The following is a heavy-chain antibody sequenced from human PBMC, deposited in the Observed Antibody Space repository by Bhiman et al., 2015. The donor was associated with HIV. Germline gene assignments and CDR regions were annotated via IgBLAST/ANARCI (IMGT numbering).Heavy chain of an antibody. V-gene: IGHV3-7*01. J-gene: IGHJ4*02. CDR3: ARDRRGSGSGWYCDY. CDR1: GFTFGNYW. Sequence: EVQLVESGGGLVQPGGSLRLSCAASGFTFGNYWMSWVRQAPGKGLEWVANIKQDGSEKYYVDSVKGRFTISRDNAKNSLYLQMNSLRAEDTAVYYCARDRRGSGSGWYCDYWGQGTLVTVSS. D-gene: IGHD6-19*01. CDR2: IKQDGSEK.